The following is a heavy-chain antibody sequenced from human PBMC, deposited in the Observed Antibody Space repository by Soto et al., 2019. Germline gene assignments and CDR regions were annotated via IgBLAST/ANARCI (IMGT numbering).Heavy chain of an antibody. CDR1: GFTFSSYA. CDR3: AKDDSSSLNYYYGMDV. Sequence: EVQLLESGGGLVQPGGSLRLSCAASGFTFSSYAMSWVRQAPGKGLEWVSAISGSGGSTYYADSVKGRFTISRDNSKNTLYLQMNSLRAEDTAVYYCAKDDSSSLNYYYGMDVWGQGTTVTVSS. V-gene: IGHV3-23*01. J-gene: IGHJ6*02. CDR2: ISGSGGST. D-gene: IGHD6-6*01.